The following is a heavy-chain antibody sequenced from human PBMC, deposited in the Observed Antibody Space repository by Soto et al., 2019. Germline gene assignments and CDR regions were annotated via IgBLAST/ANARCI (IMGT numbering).Heavy chain of an antibody. CDR2: INPNSGDT. CDR1: GYTFIGYY. J-gene: IGHJ4*02. D-gene: IGHD3-22*01. V-gene: IGHV1-2*02. Sequence: GASVKVSCKASGYTFIGYYMHWVRQAPGQGLEWMGWINPNSGDTNYAQKFQGRVTMTRDTSISTAYTELSRLRFDDTAVYYCARARTNYYNTSDYVFWGQGTLVPVSS. CDR3: ARARTNYYNTSDYVF.